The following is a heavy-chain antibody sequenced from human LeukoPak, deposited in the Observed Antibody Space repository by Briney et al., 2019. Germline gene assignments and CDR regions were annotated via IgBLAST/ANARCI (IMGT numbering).Heavy chain of an antibody. CDR1: GFTFSSYS. Sequence: GGSLRLSCAASGFTFSSYSMNWVRQAPGKGLEWVSSISSSSSYIYYADSVKGRFTISRDNAKNSLYLQMNSLRAEDTAVYYCARLGANDYDSSSYYYNWGQGTLVTVSS. CDR3: ARLGANDYDSSSYYYN. J-gene: IGHJ4*02. V-gene: IGHV3-21*04. D-gene: IGHD3-22*01. CDR2: ISSSSSYI.